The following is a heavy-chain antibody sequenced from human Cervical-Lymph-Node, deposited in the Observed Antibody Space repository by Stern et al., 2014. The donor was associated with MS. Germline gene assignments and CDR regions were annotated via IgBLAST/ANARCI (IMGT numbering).Heavy chain of an antibody. D-gene: IGHD3-10*01. Sequence: VQLEESGGGVVQPGRSLRLSCAASGFTFSSYAMHWVRQAPGKGLEWVAVISYDGSNKYYADSVKGRFTISRDNSKNTLYLQMNSLRAEDTAVYYCAREATYYYGSGPLHGMDVWGQGTTVTVSS. V-gene: IGHV3-30*01. J-gene: IGHJ6*02. CDR2: ISYDGSNK. CDR3: AREATYYYGSGPLHGMDV. CDR1: GFTFSSYA.